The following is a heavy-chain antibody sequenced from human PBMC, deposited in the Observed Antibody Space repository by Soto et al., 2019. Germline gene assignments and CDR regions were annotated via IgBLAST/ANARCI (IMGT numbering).Heavy chain of an antibody. Sequence: QVQLVQSGAEVKKPGASVNVSCKASGYIFTSYYMHWVRQAPGQGLEWMGVINPSGGSTTYAQKFQGRVTMTRDTSTSTVFMILSSLRSEDTAVYYCARSFYYGSGAGYSDYWGQGTLVIVSS. CDR3: ARSFYYGSGAGYSDY. D-gene: IGHD3-10*01. J-gene: IGHJ4*02. V-gene: IGHV1-46*01. CDR2: INPSGGST. CDR1: GYIFTSYY.